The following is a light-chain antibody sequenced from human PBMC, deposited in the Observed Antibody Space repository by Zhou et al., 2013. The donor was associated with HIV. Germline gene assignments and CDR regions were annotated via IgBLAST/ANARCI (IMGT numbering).Light chain of an antibody. CDR1: QSIGSH. J-gene: IGKJ2*01. CDR3: QQTYSVPPT. Sequence: DIQMTQSPSSLSASVGDTIIITCRASQSIGSHLNWYQQKPGKAPKLLIYKASNLHGGVPSRFSGSGSGADFTLTINSLQPEDFATYFCQQTYSVPPTFGQGTKLE. CDR2: KAS. V-gene: IGKV1-39*01.